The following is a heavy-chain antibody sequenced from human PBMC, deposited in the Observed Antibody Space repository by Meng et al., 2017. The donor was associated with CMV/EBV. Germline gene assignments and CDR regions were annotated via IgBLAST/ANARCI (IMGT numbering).Heavy chain of an antibody. CDR1: GFTFSSYW. Sequence: GGSLRLSCAASGFTFSSYWMHWVRQAPGKGLVWVSRINSDGSSTSYADSVKGQFTISRDNAKNTLYLQMNSLRAEDTAVYYCAYSGIAVAGPNDYWGQGTLVTVSS. CDR2: INSDGSST. V-gene: IGHV3-74*01. D-gene: IGHD6-19*01. CDR3: AYSGIAVAGPNDY. J-gene: IGHJ4*02.